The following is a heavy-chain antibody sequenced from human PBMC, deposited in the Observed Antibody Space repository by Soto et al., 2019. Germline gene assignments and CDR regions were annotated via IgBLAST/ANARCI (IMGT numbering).Heavy chain of an antibody. CDR2: IDWDDDK. V-gene: IGHV2-70*01. J-gene: IGHJ4*02. CDR1: GFSLSTSGMC. D-gene: IGHD6-19*01. CDR3: ALSPLSSGWTPPDY. Sequence: SGPTLVNPTQTLTLTCTFSGFSLSTSGMCVSWIRQPPGKALEWLALIDWDDDKYYSTSLKTRLTISKDTSKNQVVLTMTNMDPVDTATYYCALSPLSSGWTPPDYWGQGTLVTVSS.